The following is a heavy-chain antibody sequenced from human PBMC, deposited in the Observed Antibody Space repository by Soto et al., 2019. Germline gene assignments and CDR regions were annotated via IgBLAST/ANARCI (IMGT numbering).Heavy chain of an antibody. CDR1: GASFSGYY. V-gene: IGHV4-34*01. Sequence: SETLSLTRAVYGASFSGYYWSWLRQPPGKGLEWIGEINHSGSTNYNPSLKSRVTISVDTSKNQFSLKLSSVTAADTAVYYCARGTVTTPNFDYWGQGTLVTVSS. D-gene: IGHD4-17*01. J-gene: IGHJ4*02. CDR3: ARGTVTTPNFDY. CDR2: INHSGST.